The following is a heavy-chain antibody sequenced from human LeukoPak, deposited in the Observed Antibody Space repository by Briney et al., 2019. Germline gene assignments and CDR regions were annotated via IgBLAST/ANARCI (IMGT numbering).Heavy chain of an antibody. CDR3: ARCIAAAGTMGYMDV. CDR2: INPNSGGT. V-gene: IGHV1-2*02. D-gene: IGHD6-13*01. J-gene: IGHJ6*03. CDR1: GYAFTDYY. Sequence: ASVKVSCRASGYAFTDYYMHWVRQAPGQGLEWMGWINPNSGGTNSAQKFQGRITMTRDTSISTAFMELSRLRSDDTAVYYCARCIAAAGTMGYMDVWGKGTTVTVSS.